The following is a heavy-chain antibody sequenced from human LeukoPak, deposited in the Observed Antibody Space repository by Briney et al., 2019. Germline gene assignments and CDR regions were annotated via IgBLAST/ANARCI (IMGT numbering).Heavy chain of an antibody. CDR1: GGSFSSGSYY. CDR2: IYYSGST. V-gene: IGHV4-61*01. D-gene: IGHD2-2*01. Sequence: SETLSLTCTVSGGSFSSGSYYWSWIRQPPGKGLEWIGYIYYSGSTNYNPSLKSRATISVDTSKNQFSLKLSSVTAADTAVYYCARDLGFYCSSTSCWNGWFDPWGQGTLVTVSS. CDR3: ARDLGFYCSSTSCWNGWFDP. J-gene: IGHJ5*02.